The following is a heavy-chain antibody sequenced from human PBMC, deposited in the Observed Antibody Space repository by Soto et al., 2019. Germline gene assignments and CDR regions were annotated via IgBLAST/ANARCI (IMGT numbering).Heavy chain of an antibody. Sequence: QVQLQESGPGLVKPSQTLSLTCTVSGGSISSGDYHWSWIRHPPGKGLEWIGYIYYSGSTYYNPSLKSVLTISVDTSKNQFSLKLRAVTAADTSVYYCARDGDYYDCCSGYRKSVSLDVWGQGTTVTVSS. CDR2: IYYSGST. D-gene: IGHD3-3*01. J-gene: IGHJ6*02. CDR3: ARDGDYYDCCSGYRKSVSLDV. CDR1: GGSISSGDYH. V-gene: IGHV4-30-4*01.